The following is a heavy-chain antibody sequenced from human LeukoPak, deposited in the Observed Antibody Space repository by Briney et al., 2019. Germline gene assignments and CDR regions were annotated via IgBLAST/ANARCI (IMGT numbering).Heavy chain of an antibody. CDR2: IGSSGSTI. CDR3: ARDFPLTGTTRYNWFDP. Sequence: PGGSLRLSCAASGFTFSDYYMSWLRQAPGKGLVGVSYIGSSGSTIYYADSVKGRFTISRDNAKNSLYLQMNSLRAEDTAVYYCARDFPLTGTTRYNWFDPWGQGTLVTVSS. V-gene: IGHV3-11*01. D-gene: IGHD1-1*01. CDR1: GFTFSDYY. J-gene: IGHJ5*02.